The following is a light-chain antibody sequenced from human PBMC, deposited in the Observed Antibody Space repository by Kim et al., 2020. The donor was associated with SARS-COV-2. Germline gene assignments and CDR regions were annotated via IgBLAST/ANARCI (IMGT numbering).Light chain of an antibody. V-gene: IGKV3-20*01. CDR3: QHYGKTRRT. CDR1: QSGVARY. CDR2: GAD. Sequence: PGDRGSLSSRASQSGVARYFAWYQQRTTQHPRLLIFGADSSTPGTTDRFRGSGWGTDFTLTITSLEHEEFVVYFCQHYGKTRRTFGQGTKVDIK. J-gene: IGKJ1*01.